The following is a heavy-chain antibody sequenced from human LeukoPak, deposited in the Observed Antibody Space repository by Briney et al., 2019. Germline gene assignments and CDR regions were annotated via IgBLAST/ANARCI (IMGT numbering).Heavy chain of an antibody. J-gene: IGHJ4*02. Sequence: GGSLRLSCAASGFTFSSYAMSWVRQAPGKGLEWVSAISGSGGSTYYADSVKGRFTISRDNSKNTLYLQMNSLRAEDTAVYYCAKESGQRLVPYPDYFDYWGQGTLVTVSS. V-gene: IGHV3-23*01. CDR2: ISGSGGST. CDR3: AKESGQRLVPYPDYFDY. D-gene: IGHD6-13*01. CDR1: GFTFSSYA.